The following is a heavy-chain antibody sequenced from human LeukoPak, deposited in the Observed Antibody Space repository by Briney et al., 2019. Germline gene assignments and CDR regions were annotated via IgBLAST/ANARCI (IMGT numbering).Heavy chain of an antibody. J-gene: IGHJ4*02. Sequence: GGSLRLSCAASGFTFSSYNMNWVRQAPGKGLEWVSSISSSSSYIYYADSVRGRFTISRDNAKNSLYLQMNSLRAEDTAMYYCARALLLDSYFDYWGQGTLVTVSS. V-gene: IGHV3-21*01. D-gene: IGHD3/OR15-3a*01. CDR1: GFTFSSYN. CDR3: ARALLLDSYFDY. CDR2: ISSSSSYI.